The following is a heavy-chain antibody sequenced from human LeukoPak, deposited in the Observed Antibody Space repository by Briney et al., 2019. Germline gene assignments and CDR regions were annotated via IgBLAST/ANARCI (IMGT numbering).Heavy chain of an antibody. Sequence: SETLSLTCTVSGGSISSYYWSWIRQPPGKGLEWIGFIYYSGSTNYNPSLKSRVTILVDTPKNQFSLKLISVSAADTAVYYCARARYYDFWSGSFDIWGQGTLVTVSS. V-gene: IGHV4-59*01. CDR1: GGSISSYY. D-gene: IGHD3-3*01. CDR3: ARARYYDFWSGSFDI. CDR2: IYYSGST. J-gene: IGHJ4*02.